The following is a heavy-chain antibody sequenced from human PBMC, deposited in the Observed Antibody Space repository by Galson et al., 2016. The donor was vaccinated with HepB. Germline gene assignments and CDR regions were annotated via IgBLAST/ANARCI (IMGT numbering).Heavy chain of an antibody. CDR1: GFTFSRHW. CDR3: ARDNDGYSFEF. CDR2: IKGDGRHT. V-gene: IGHV3-74*01. D-gene: IGHD5-18*01. J-gene: IGHJ4*02. Sequence: SLRLSCAASGFTFSRHWMHWARQAPGKGLVWVSRIKGDGRHTVYADSVQGRFSISRDNAKNTLYLQMNSLRAEDTAVYYCARDNDGYSFEFWGQGTLVTVS.